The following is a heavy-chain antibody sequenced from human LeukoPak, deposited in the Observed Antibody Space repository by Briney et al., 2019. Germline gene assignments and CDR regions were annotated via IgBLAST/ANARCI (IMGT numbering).Heavy chain of an antibody. CDR2: IIPIFGTA. CDR1: GGTFSSYA. Sequence: ASVKVSCKASGGTFSSYAVSWVRQAPGQGLEWMGGIIPIFGTANYAQKFQGRVTITADESTSTAYMELSSLRSEDTAVYYCARDGWLQFRAFDYWGQGTLVTVSS. J-gene: IGHJ4*02. V-gene: IGHV1-69*13. CDR3: ARDGWLQFRAFDY. D-gene: IGHD5-12*01.